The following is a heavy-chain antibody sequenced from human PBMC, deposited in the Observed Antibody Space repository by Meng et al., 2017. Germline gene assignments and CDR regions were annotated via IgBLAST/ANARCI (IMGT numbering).Heavy chain of an antibody. J-gene: IGHJ5*02. D-gene: IGHD2-15*01. CDR3: ARLVAGTFGQLFDP. V-gene: IGHV7-4-1*02. Sequence: QVELVQSWSEFKKPGASGKVSCKASGYTFTSYAMNWVRQALGQGLEWMGWINTNTGNPTYAQGFTGRFVFSLDTSVSTAYLQISSLKAEDTAVYYCARLVAGTFGQLFDPWGQGTLVTVSS. CDR2: INTNTGNP. CDR1: GYTFTSYA.